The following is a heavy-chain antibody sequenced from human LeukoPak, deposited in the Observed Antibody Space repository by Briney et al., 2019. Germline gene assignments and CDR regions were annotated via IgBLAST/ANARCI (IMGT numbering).Heavy chain of an antibody. CDR3: ARDYELGTPGSAYEFFDY. D-gene: IGHD3-10*01. J-gene: IGHJ4*02. CDR1: GYIFTDHF. CDR2: INPNSGGT. V-gene: IGHV1-2*02. Sequence: LVASVKVSCKASGYIFTDHFMQWVRHAPGQGLKWMGWINPNSGGTSYAQNFKGRVTMTRDTSISTVYMELSRLGSDDTAVYYCARDYELGTPGSAYEFFDYWGQGTLVTVSS.